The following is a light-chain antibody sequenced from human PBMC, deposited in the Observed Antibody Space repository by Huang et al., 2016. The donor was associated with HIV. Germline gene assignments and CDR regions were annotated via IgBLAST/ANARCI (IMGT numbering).Light chain of an antibody. J-gene: IGKJ1*01. CDR1: QSVLYSPNNQSY. V-gene: IGKV4-1*01. Sequence: DIVMTQSPDSQAVSLGERATINCKSSQSVLYSPNNQSYLAWYQQKPGQPPKLLLYGASTRESGVPHRCSGSGSATDLTLTISGMQAEDVAVYYCHQYYSTPRTFGQGTKVEIK. CDR2: GAS. CDR3: HQYYSTPRT.